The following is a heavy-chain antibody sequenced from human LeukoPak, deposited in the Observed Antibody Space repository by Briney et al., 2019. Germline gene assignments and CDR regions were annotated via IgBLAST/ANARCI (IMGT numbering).Heavy chain of an antibody. J-gene: IGHJ6*02. D-gene: IGHD3-3*01. CDR1: GYTFTSYG. CDR2: ISAYNGNT. V-gene: IGHV1-18*01. CDR3: ARVRFLEWFNYYGMDV. Sequence: ASVKVSCKASGYTFTSYGISWVRQAPGQGLEWMGWISAYNGNTNYAQKLQGRVTMTTDTSTSTAYMELRSLRSDDTAVYYCARVRFLEWFNYYGMDVWGQGTTVTVSS.